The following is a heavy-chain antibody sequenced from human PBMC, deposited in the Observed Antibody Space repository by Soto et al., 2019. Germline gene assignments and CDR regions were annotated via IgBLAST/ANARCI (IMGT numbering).Heavy chain of an antibody. D-gene: IGHD6-19*01. CDR2: IWYDGSNK. V-gene: IGHV3-33*01. Sequence: PGGSLRLSCAASGFTFSSYGMHWVRQAPGKGLEWVAVIWYDGSNKYYADSVKGRFTISRDNSKNTLYLQMNSLRAEDTAVYYCARDGAVAGTGDLYYYYYGMDAWGQGTTVTVSS. CDR1: GFTFSSYG. J-gene: IGHJ6*02. CDR3: ARDGAVAGTGDLYYYYYGMDA.